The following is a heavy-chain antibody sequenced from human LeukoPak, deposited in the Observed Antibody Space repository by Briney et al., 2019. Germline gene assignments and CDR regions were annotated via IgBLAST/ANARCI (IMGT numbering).Heavy chain of an antibody. CDR3: ARSLPYGTTWYGRSDF. J-gene: IGHJ4*02. CDR2: IRQDGDTK. D-gene: IGHD6-13*01. V-gene: IGHV3-7*03. Sequence: GGSLRLSCAASGFTFSDYSMSWIRQAPGKGLEWVANIRQDGDTKYVDSVKGRFTISRDNAMNSLYLQMNSLRAEDTAIYYCARSLPYGTTWYGRSDFWGQGTLVTVSS. CDR1: GFTFSDYS.